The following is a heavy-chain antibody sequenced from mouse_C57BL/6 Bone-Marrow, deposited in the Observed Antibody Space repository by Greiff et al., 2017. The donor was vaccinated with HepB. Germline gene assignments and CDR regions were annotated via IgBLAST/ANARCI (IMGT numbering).Heavy chain of an antibody. CDR3: ARDPYYYGSSRFDY. CDR2: IYPGIGNT. J-gene: IGHJ2*01. V-gene: IGHV1-84*01. Sequence: QQSGQGLEWIGWIYPGIGNTKYNEKFKGKATLTVDTSSSTAYMQLSSLTSEDSAVYFCARDPYYYGSSRFDYWGQGTTLTVSS. D-gene: IGHD1-1*01.